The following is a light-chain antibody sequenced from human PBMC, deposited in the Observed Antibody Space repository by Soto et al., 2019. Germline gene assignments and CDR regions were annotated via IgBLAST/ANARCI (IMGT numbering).Light chain of an antibody. Sequence: DIQMTQSPSSMSASVGDRVTITCRASQDIGSQLGWYQQKPGKAPKLLIHAASTLQRGVPFRFSGSGSGTEFTLTISSLQSEDFATSYCQQVKTFPRTFGQGTKVEI. CDR2: AAS. V-gene: IGKV1-12*01. CDR3: QQVKTFPRT. J-gene: IGKJ1*01. CDR1: QDIGSQ.